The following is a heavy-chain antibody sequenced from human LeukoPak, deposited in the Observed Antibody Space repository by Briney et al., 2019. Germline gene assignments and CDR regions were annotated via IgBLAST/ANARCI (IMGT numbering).Heavy chain of an antibody. V-gene: IGHV4-4*07. CDR2: IYTSGST. J-gene: IGHJ6*02. D-gene: IGHD2-15*01. CDR1: GGSISTYY. Sequence: KTSETLSLTCTVSGGSISTYYWNWIRQPAGKGLEWIGRIYTSGSTNYNPSLKSRVTMSVDTSKNQFSLKLSSVAAADTAVYYCARGIVVVVAATPYYYGMDVWGQGTTVTVSS. CDR3: ARGIVVVVAATPYYYGMDV.